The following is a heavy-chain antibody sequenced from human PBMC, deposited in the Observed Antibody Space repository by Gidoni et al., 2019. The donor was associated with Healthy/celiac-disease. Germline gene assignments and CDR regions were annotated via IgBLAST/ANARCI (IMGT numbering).Heavy chain of an antibody. Sequence: QVQLVQSGAEVTKPGSSVKVSCKASGGTFSSYTISWVRQAPGQGLAWMGRIIPILGIANYAQKCQGRVTITADKSTSTAYMELSSLRSEDTAVYYCARALIGDYGGNSGAFDIWGQGTMVTVSS. CDR3: ARALIGDYGGNSGAFDI. CDR1: GGTFSSYT. J-gene: IGHJ3*02. CDR2: IIPILGIA. V-gene: IGHV1-69*02. D-gene: IGHD4-17*01.